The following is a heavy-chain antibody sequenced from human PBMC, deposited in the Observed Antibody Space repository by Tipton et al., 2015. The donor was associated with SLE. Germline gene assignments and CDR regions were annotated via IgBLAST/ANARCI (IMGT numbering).Heavy chain of an antibody. J-gene: IGHJ3*02. CDR1: GGSISSSSFY. Sequence: TLSLTCTVSGGSISSSSFYWGWIRQPPGKGLGWIGSIYYSGSTNYNPSLKSRVTISVDTSKNQFSLKLSSVTAADTAVYYCARRNYYDSQDAFDIWGQGTMVTVSS. V-gene: IGHV4-39*01. CDR2: IYYSGST. CDR3: ARRNYYDSQDAFDI. D-gene: IGHD3-22*01.